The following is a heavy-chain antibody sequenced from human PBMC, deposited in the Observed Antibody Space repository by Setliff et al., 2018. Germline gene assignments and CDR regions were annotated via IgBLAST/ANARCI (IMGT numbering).Heavy chain of an antibody. CDR3: ARGSRFGTIVYRGDYYLDV. J-gene: IGHJ6*03. CDR2: ITDDGDTT. D-gene: IGHD3-10*01. CDR1: GFTFDIYS. Sequence: GGSLRLSCAASGFTFDIYSMSWVRQAPGKGLEWVSAITDDGDTTHYAGSVKGRFTIDRDNTNSKLYLQMNSLRAEDTAIYYCARGSRFGTIVYRGDYYLDVWGKGTTVTVSS. V-gene: IGHV3-23*01.